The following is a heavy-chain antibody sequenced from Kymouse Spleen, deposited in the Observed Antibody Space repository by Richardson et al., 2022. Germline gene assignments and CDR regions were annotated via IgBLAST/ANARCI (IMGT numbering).Heavy chain of an antibody. J-gene: IGHJ4*02. Sequence: EVQLVESGGGLVKPGGSLRLSCAASGFTFSSYSMNWVRQAPGKGLEWVSSISSSSSYIYYADSVKGRFTISRDNAKNSLYLQMNSLRAEDTAVYYCARDPDFWSGYYHYYFDYWGQGTLVTVSS. CDR2: ISSSSSYI. CDR3: ARDPDFWSGYYHYYFDY. V-gene: IGHV3-21*03. D-gene: IGHD3-3*01. CDR1: GFTFSSYS.